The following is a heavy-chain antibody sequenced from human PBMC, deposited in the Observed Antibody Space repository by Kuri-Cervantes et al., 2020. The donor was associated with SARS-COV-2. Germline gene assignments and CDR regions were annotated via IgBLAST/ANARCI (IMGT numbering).Heavy chain of an antibody. V-gene: IGHV2-26*01. CDR3: ARILIGLYCSSTSCYFNYYYYYYMDV. D-gene: IGHD2-2*01. CDR2: IFSNDEK. CDR1: GFSLNTSGMG. Sequence: SGPTLVKPTQTLTLTCTFSGFSLNTSGMGVSWIRQPPGKALEWLAHIFSNDEKSYSTSLKSRLTISKDTSKSQVVLTMTNMDPVDTATYYCARILIGLYCSSTSCYFNYYYYYYMDVWGKGTTVTVSS. J-gene: IGHJ6*03.